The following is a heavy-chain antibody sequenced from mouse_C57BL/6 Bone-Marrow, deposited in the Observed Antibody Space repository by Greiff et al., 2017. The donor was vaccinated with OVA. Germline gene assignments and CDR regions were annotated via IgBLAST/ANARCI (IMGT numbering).Heavy chain of an antibody. Sequence: QVQLQQSGAELVRPGASVKLSCKASGYTFTDYYINWVKQRPGQGLEWIARIYPGSGNTYYNEKFKGKATLTAEKSSSTAYMQLSSLTSEDSAVYVCARAEYYGSSYDAMDYWGQGTSVTVSS. J-gene: IGHJ4*01. CDR3: ARAEYYGSSYDAMDY. D-gene: IGHD1-1*01. CDR1: GYTFTDYY. V-gene: IGHV1-76*01. CDR2: IYPGSGNT.